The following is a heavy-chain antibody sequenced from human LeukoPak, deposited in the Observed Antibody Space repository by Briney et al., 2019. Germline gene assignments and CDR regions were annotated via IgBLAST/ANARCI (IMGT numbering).Heavy chain of an antibody. Sequence: PSETLSLTCTVSGGSITNDYWNWIRQSSGKQLEWIGSIHYSGTINYSPSLKCRITISLDTSKNQFSLKLSSVTAADTAMYYCATSYDHGWLIGSWGQGTLVTVSS. CDR1: GGSITNDY. D-gene: IGHD3-16*01. CDR3: ATSYDHGWLIGS. V-gene: IGHV4-59*01. J-gene: IGHJ4*02. CDR2: IHYSGTI.